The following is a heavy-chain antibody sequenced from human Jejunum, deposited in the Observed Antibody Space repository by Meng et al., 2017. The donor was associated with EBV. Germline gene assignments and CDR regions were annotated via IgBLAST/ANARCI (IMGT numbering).Heavy chain of an antibody. J-gene: IGHJ1*01. Sequence: QGQLQQWGAGLLKPSEAPSLPCGVYGGSFNGYYWTWIRQSPGKSLEWIGEINHSGTTNYNPSLRSRVIISVDTSKKQFSLTLTSVTAADTAVYYCARGVYGPTTRGREYFIHWGRGTLVTVSS. D-gene: IGHD2/OR15-2a*01. CDR1: GGSFNGYY. CDR2: INHSGTT. CDR3: ARGVYGPTTRGREYFIH. V-gene: IGHV4-34*02.